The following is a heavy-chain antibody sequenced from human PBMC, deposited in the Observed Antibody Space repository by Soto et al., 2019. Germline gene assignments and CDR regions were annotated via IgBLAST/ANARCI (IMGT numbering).Heavy chain of an antibody. J-gene: IGHJ5*02. CDR2: IIPIFGTA. Sequence: ASVKVSCKASGGTFSSYAISWVRQAPGQGLEWMGGIIPIFGTANYAQKFQGRVTITADESTSTAYMELSSLRSEDTAVYYCARTYTGLGLRGLNWFDPWGQGTLVTVSS. CDR3: ARTYTGLGLRGLNWFDP. V-gene: IGHV1-69*13. CDR1: GGTFSSYA. D-gene: IGHD3-10*01.